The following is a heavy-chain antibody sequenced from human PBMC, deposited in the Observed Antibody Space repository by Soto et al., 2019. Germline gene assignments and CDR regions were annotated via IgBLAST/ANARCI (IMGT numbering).Heavy chain of an antibody. CDR3: ARDGDYCTNGVCYLKYFDY. D-gene: IGHD2-8*01. CDR1: GFTFSSYG. V-gene: IGHV3-33*01. CDR2: IWYDGSNK. J-gene: IGHJ4*02. Sequence: GGSLRLSCAASGFTFSSYGMHWVRQAPGKGLEWVAVIWYDGSNKYYADSVKGRFTISRDNSKNTLDLQMNSLRAEDTAVYYCARDGDYCTNGVCYLKYFDYWGQGTLVTVSS.